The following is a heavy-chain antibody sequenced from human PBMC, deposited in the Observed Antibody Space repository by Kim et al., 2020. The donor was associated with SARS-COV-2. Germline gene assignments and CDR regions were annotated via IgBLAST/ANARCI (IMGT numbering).Heavy chain of an antibody. CDR2: ISAYNVNT. D-gene: IGHD6-6*01. CDR3: ARDVWSSSSTGPSFDY. V-gene: IGHV1-18*01. J-gene: IGHJ4*02. CDR1: GYTFTDYG. Sequence: ASVKVSCKASGYTFTDYGISWVRQAPGQGLEWIGWISAYNVNTNYAQKVQGRVTMTTDTSTSTAYMELRSLRSDDAAMYFCARDVWSSSSTGPSFDYWGQGTLVTVSS.